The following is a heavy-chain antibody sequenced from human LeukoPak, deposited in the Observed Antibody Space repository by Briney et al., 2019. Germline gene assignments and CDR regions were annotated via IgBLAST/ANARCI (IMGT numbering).Heavy chain of an antibody. V-gene: IGHV3-30*02. J-gene: IGHJ3*02. CDR3: AREGVVPAADAAYDAFDI. D-gene: IGHD2-2*01. CDR1: GFTFSSYG. CDR2: IRYDGSNK. Sequence: GGSLRLSCAASGFTFSSYGMHWVRQAPGKGLEWVAFIRYDGSNKYYADSVKGRFTISRDNSKNTLYLQMNSLRAEDTAVYYCAREGVVPAADAAYDAFDIWGQGTMVTVSS.